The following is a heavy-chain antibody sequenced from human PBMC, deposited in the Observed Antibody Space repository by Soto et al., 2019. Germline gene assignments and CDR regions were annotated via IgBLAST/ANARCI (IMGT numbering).Heavy chain of an antibody. J-gene: IGHJ4*02. CDR1: GFGFGSFG. CDR2: ISRDGLNT. V-gene: IGHV3-30*03. Sequence: VESGGDVVQPGRSLRLSCAASGFGFGSFGMHWVRQAPGQGLEWVAFISRDGLNTFYADSVRGRFTLSRDYSKSTMYLQMSALRDEDTALYYCARGNLSFDFASWGRGTLVTVSS. D-gene: IGHD2-15*01. CDR3: ARGNLSFDFAS.